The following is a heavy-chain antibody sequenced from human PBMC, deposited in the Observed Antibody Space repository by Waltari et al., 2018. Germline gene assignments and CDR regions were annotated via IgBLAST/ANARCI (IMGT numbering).Heavy chain of an antibody. CDR1: GFTFSSYW. CDR2: INRDGSST. CDR3: AIIWFGELFDY. V-gene: IGHV3-74*01. Sequence: EVQLVESGGGLVQPGGSLRLSCAASGFTFSSYWMHWVRQAPGKGLVGVSRINRDGSSTSYADSVKGRFTISRDNAKNTLYLQMNSLRAEDTAVYYCAIIWFGELFDYWGQGTLVTVSS. J-gene: IGHJ4*02. D-gene: IGHD3-10*01.